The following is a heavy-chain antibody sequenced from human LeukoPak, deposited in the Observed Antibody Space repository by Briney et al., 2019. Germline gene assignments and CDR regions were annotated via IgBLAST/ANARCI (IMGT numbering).Heavy chain of an antibody. V-gene: IGHV1-69*13. CDR3: ARGDTPRFRDGYNFGGGYYYYGMDV. J-gene: IGHJ6*02. CDR2: IIPIFGTA. CDR1: GGTFSSYA. Sequence: GASVKVSCKASGGTFSSYAISWVRQAPGQGLEWMGGIIPIFGTANYAQKFQGRVTITADESTSTAYMELSSLRSEDTAVYYCARGDTPRFRDGYNFGGGYYYYGMDVWGQGTTVTVSS. D-gene: IGHD5-24*01.